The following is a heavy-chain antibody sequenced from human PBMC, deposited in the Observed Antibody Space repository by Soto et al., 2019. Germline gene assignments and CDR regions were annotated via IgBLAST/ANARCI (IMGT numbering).Heavy chain of an antibody. J-gene: IGHJ3*02. V-gene: IGHV3-30-3*01. Sequence: PGGSLRLSCAASGFTFSSYAMHWVRQAPGKGLEWVAVISYDGSNKYYAGSVKGRFTISRDNSKNTLYLQMNSLRAEDTAVYYCARDPYDSNALDIWGQGTMVTVSS. CDR1: GFTFSSYA. CDR2: ISYDGSNK. D-gene: IGHD3-16*01. CDR3: ARDPYDSNALDI.